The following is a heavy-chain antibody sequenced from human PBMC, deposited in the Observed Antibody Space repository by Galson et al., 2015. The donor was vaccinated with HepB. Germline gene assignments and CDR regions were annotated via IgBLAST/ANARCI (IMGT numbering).Heavy chain of an antibody. Sequence: QSGAEVKNPGESLKISCKTSGDIFTNYWIGWVRQMPGKGMEWLGIIHPSDSDTRYNPSFQGQVTMSADKSTSTAYLTWSSLKAPDTAMYYCARHSRSYYDSSGHSYGAPTDCGQGTLVTVSS. CDR3: ARHSRSYYDSSGHSYGAPTD. CDR1: GDIFTNYW. V-gene: IGHV5-51*01. D-gene: IGHD3-22*01. CDR2: IHPSDSDT. J-gene: IGHJ4*02.